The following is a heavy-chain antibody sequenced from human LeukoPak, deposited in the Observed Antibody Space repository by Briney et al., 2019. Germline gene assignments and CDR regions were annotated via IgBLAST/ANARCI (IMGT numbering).Heavy chain of an antibody. D-gene: IGHD3-10*01. CDR3: ARFYGPGSFRGRSYYGMDV. CDR1: GGSFSGYY. CDR2: INHSGST. J-gene: IGHJ6*02. V-gene: IGHV4-34*01. Sequence: SETLSLTCAVYGGSFSGYYWSWIRQPPGKGLEWIGEINHSGSTNYNPSLKSRVTISVDTSKNQFSLKLSSVAAADTAVYYCARFYGPGSFRGRSYYGMDVWGQGTTVTVSS.